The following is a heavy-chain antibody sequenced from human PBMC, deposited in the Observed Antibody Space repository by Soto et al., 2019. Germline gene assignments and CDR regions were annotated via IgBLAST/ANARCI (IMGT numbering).Heavy chain of an antibody. CDR3: ARGRGTRGFKLFDP. J-gene: IGHJ5*02. CDR2: ISAYNGNT. D-gene: IGHD1-1*01. CDR1: GYTFTSYG. V-gene: IGHV1-18*01. Sequence: ASVKVSCKASGYTFTSYGISWVRQAPGQGLEWMGWISAYNGNTNYAQKLQGRVTMTRDTSTSTVYMELSSLRSEDTAVYYCARGRGTRGFKLFDPWGEGTLVTVSS.